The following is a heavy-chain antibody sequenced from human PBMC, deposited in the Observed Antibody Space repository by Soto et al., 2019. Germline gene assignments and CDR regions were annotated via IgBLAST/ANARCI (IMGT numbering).Heavy chain of an antibody. Sequence: EVQLVESGGGLVQPGGSLRLSCAASGFSFSSYWMYWVRQAPGKGLVWVSRIKSDGSSTSYADSVKGRFTISRDNAKNTQYLQLDSLRAEDTAVYYCARVGAYGSSASGFDPWGQGTLVIVSS. CDR2: IKSDGSST. CDR1: GFSFSSYW. D-gene: IGHD3-22*01. V-gene: IGHV3-74*01. J-gene: IGHJ5*02. CDR3: ARVGAYGSSASGFDP.